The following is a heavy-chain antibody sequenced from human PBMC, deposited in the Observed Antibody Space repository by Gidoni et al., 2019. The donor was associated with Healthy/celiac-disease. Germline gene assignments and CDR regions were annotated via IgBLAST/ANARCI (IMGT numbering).Heavy chain of an antibody. CDR3: ARVGPYGDYDY. Sequence: QVQLQESGPGLVKPSETLSLTCTVSGCSLSSYYWSWIRQPPGKGLEWIGYIYYSGSTNYNPSLNSRVTISVDTSKNQFSLKLSSVTAADTAVYYCARVGPYGDYDYWGQGTLVTVSS. CDR2: IYYSGST. D-gene: IGHD4-17*01. V-gene: IGHV4-59*01. J-gene: IGHJ4*02. CDR1: GCSLSSYY.